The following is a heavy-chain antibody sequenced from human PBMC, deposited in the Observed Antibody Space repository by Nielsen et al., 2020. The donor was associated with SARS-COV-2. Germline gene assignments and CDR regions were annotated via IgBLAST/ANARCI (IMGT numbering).Heavy chain of an antibody. Sequence: WIRQPPGKGLEWIGYIYYSGHTYYNPSLKSRITMSVDTPKNQVSLNLSSVTAADTAVYYCARVKLDDYGGNSLMNGFDVWGQGTVVTVSS. CDR2: IYYSGHT. CDR3: ARVKLDDYGGNSLMNGFDV. D-gene: IGHD4-23*01. V-gene: IGHV4-30-4*01. J-gene: IGHJ3*01.